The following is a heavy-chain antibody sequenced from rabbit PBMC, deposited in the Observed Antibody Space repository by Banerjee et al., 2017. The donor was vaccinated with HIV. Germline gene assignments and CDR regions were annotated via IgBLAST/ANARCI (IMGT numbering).Heavy chain of an antibody. D-gene: IGHD7-1*01. CDR1: GFDFSSAG. J-gene: IGHJ6*01. Sequence: QQQLEESGGGLVKPEGSLTLTCKASGFDFSSAGVSWVRQAPGKGLEWIGYIDAIFDSTTHATWVKGRFTISKTSSTTVTLQMTSLTAADTATYFCARGDGAYAGYDGLWGPGTLVTVS. V-gene: IGHV1S45*01. CDR2: IDAIFDST. CDR3: ARGDGAYAGYDGL.